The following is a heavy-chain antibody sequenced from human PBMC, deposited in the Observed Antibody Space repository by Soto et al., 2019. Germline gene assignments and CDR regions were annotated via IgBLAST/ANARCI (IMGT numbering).Heavy chain of an antibody. CDR1: GFTFSSYG. CDR2: IWYDGSNK. D-gene: IGHD6-19*01. Sequence: QVQLVESGGGVVQPGRSLRLSCAASGFTFSSYGMHWVRQAPGKGLEWVAVIWYDGSNKYYADSVKGRFTISRDNSKNTLYLQMNSLRAEDTAVYYCARLSAVAGWYFDLWGRGNLVTVSS. CDR3: ARLSAVAGWYFDL. V-gene: IGHV3-33*01. J-gene: IGHJ2*01.